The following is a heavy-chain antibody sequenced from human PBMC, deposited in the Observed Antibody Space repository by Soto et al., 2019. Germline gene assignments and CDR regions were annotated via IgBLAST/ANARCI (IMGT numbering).Heavy chain of an antibody. Sequence: SLKISCKGSGYRFSSYWIGWVRQMPGKGLEWMGIIYAGDSDTRYSPSFQGQVTISADKSFSTAYLQWSSLKASDTAMYYCARPSEVGATINWDYWGQGTLVTVSS. D-gene: IGHD1-26*01. CDR3: ARPSEVGATINWDY. V-gene: IGHV5-51*01. CDR2: IYAGDSDT. CDR1: GYRFSSYW. J-gene: IGHJ4*02.